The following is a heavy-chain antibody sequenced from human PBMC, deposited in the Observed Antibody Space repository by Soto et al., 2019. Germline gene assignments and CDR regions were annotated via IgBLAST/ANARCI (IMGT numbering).Heavy chain of an antibody. D-gene: IGHD2-15*01. V-gene: IGHV4-59*01. J-gene: IGHJ4*02. CDR1: GDSISSYY. Sequence: QVQLQESGPRLVKPSETLSLTCTVSGDSISSYYWTWIRQPPGKGLEHIGYIYYSGRTYYNPSLKSRVTRSVDTSKNQFSLKLSSVTAADTAVYYCARGHLGITTTGTWYDFDYWGQGTLVTVSS. CDR2: IYYSGRT. CDR3: ARGHLGITTTGTWYDFDY.